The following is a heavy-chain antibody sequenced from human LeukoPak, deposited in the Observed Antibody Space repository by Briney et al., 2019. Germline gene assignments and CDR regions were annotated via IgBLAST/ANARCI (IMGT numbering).Heavy chain of an antibody. V-gene: IGHV3-21*01. Sequence: GGSLRLSCAASGFTFSSYSMNWVRQAPGKGLEWVSSISSSSSYIYYADSVKGRFTISRDNAKNSLYLQMNSLRAEDTAVYYCATISDGYNGPQDAFDIWGQGTMVTVSS. J-gene: IGHJ3*02. CDR3: ATISDGYNGPQDAFDI. D-gene: IGHD5-24*01. CDR2: ISSSSSYI. CDR1: GFTFSSYS.